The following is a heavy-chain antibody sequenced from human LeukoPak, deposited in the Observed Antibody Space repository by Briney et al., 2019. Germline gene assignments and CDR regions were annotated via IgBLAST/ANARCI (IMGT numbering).Heavy chain of an antibody. Sequence: GGSLRLSCAASGFIFSGDEMTWVRQAPGKGLESVSFISSSADTILYADSVEGRFTISRDNGKNALYLQMNSLRAEDTAVYYCTKERGSYWGQGTLVTVSS. CDR3: TKERGSY. J-gene: IGHJ4*02. CDR2: ISSSADTI. V-gene: IGHV3-48*03. CDR1: GFIFSGDE.